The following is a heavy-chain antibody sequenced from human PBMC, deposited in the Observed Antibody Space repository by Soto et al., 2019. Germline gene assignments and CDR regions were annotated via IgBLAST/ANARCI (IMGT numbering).Heavy chain of an antibody. V-gene: IGHV3-48*03. CDR2: ISSSGSTI. CDR1: GFTFSSYE. D-gene: IGHD4-17*01. J-gene: IGHJ2*01. CDR3: ARGDYGDYVRYFDL. Sequence: EVQLVESGGGLVQPGGSLRLSCAASGFTFSSYEMNWVRQAPGKGLEGVSYISSSGSTIYYADSVKGRFTISRDNAKNSLYLQMNSLRAEDTAIYYCARGDYGDYVRYFDLWGRGTLVTVSS.